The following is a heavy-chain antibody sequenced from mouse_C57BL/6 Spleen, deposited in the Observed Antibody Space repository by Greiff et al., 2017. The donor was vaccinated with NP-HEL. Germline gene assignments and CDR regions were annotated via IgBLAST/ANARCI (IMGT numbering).Heavy chain of an antibody. J-gene: IGHJ3*01. V-gene: IGHV1-19*01. D-gene: IGHD1-1*01. Sequence: VQLKESGPVLVKPGASVKMSCKASGYTFTDYYMNWVKQSHGKSLEWIGVINPYNGGTSYNQKFKGKATLTVDKSSSTAYMELNSLTSEDSAVYYCARYPLYYGSSYGGFAYWGQGTLVTVSA. CDR2: INPYNGGT. CDR1: GYTFTDYY. CDR3: ARYPLYYGSSYGGFAY.